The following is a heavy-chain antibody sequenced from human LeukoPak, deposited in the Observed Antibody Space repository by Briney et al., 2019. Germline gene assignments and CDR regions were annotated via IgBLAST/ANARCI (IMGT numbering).Heavy chain of an antibody. CDR1: GFTFSTYG. CDR3: AKDRGWWTYFDY. D-gene: IGHD6-19*01. Sequence: GGSLRLSCAASGFTFSTYGMHWVRQAPGKGLEWVAFIWYDGSNKYYADSVKGRFTISRDNSKNTLYLQMNSLRVEDTAVYYCAKDRGWWTYFDYWGQGTLVTVSS. CDR2: IWYDGSNK. J-gene: IGHJ4*02. V-gene: IGHV3-30*02.